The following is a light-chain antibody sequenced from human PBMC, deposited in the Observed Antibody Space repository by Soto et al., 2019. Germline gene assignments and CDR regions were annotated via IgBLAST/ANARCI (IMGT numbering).Light chain of an antibody. V-gene: IGLV2-14*01. CDR3: SSSTSSSTV. Sequence: QSALTQPASVSGSPGQSITISCTGTSSDVGGYNYVSWYQQHPGKAPKLMIYDVSNRPSGVSNRFSGSKSGNTASLTISGLQPEDEADYYCSSSTSSSTVFGGGTQLTVL. CDR1: SSDVGGYNY. J-gene: IGLJ3*02. CDR2: DVS.